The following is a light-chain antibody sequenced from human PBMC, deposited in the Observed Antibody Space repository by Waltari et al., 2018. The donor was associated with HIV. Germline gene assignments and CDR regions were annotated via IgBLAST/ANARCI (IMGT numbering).Light chain of an antibody. J-gene: IGLJ2*01. CDR2: GVN. Sequence: QSALTQPASVSGSPGQSITISCPGANTHIGLYNLVSWYRQHPDKAPQLVIYGVNTRPSGVSDRFSGSKSGNTASLTISSLQAEDEADYYCSSYTNSDILLFGGGTKLTVL. V-gene: IGLV2-14*01. CDR3: SSYTNSDILL. CDR1: NTHIGLYNL.